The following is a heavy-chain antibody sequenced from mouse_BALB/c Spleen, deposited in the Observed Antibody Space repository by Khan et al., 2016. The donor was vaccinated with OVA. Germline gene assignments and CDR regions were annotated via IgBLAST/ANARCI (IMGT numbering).Heavy chain of an antibody. CDR3: ARDYWDVFAY. CDR2: IDPANGNT. D-gene: IGHD4-1*01. J-gene: IGHJ3*01. Sequence: QLKQSGAELVKPGASVKLSCTASGFNIKDTYMHWVKQRPEQGLEWIGRIDPANGNTKYDPKFQDKATITADTSSNTAYLQLSSLTSEDTAVYYCARDYWDVFAYWGQGTLVTVSA. CDR1: GFNIKDTY. V-gene: IGHV14-3*02.